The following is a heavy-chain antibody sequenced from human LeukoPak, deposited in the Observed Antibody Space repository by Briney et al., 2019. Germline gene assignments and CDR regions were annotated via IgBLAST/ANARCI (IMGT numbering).Heavy chain of an antibody. D-gene: IGHD4-17*01. CDR1: GYTFTSYG. CDR2: ISAYNGNT. J-gene: IGHJ4*02. Sequence: ASVKVSCKASGYTFTSYGISWVRQAPGQGLEWMGWISAYNGNTNYAQKLQGRVTMTTDTSTSTAYMELRSLRSDDTAVYYCVSTVTPYHFDYWGQGTLVTVSS. CDR3: VSTVTPYHFDY. V-gene: IGHV1-18*01.